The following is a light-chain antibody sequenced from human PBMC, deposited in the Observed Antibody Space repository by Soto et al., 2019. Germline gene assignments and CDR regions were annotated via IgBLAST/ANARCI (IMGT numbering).Light chain of an antibody. CDR3: SSYTSSSTWV. CDR1: SSDVGGHNY. Sequence: QSALTQPGSVSGSPGQSITISCTGTSSDVGGHNYVSWYRHHPGKAPKLMIYEVSNRPSGVSNRFSGSKSDNTASLTISGLQAEDEADYYCSSYTSSSTWVFGGGTKVTVL. CDR2: EVS. J-gene: IGLJ3*02. V-gene: IGLV2-14*01.